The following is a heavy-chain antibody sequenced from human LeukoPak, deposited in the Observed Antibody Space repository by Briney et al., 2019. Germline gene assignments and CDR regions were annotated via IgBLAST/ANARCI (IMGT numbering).Heavy chain of an antibody. CDR2: IRTKAHGGTT. V-gene: IGHV3-49*04. J-gene: IGHJ4*02. CDR3: TRGDWNDDN. D-gene: IGHD1-1*01. CDR1: GFTFGDYA. Sequence: GRSLRLSCTASGFTFGDYAMTWVRQAPGKGLEWLGIIRTKAHGGTTEYAASVKGRSTFSRDDSKSIAYLQMNSLKTEDTAVYYCTRGDWNDDNWGQGTLVTVSS.